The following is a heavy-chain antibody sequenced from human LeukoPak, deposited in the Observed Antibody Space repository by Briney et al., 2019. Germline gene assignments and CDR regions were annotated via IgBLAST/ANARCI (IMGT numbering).Heavy chain of an antibody. Sequence: ASVKVSCKASGYTFTNYGIGWLRQAPGQGPEWMGWISGYDGDTKYPQSLQGRVTMTTDTSTSTAYMELRSLTSDDTAVYYCARVYCSSTSCYQFDYWGQGTLVTVSS. CDR2: ISGYDGDT. CDR1: GYTFTNYG. V-gene: IGHV1-18*01. D-gene: IGHD2-2*01. J-gene: IGHJ4*02. CDR3: ARVYCSSTSCYQFDY.